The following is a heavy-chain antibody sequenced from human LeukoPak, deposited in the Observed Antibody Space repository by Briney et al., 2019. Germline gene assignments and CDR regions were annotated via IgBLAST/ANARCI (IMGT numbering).Heavy chain of an antibody. V-gene: IGHV3-48*03. CDR3: ARVQRGIAVALDY. CDR2: ISTTGSSI. Sequence: GGSLRLFCAASGFTFSSYEMNWVRQAPGKGLEWVSYISTTGSSIYYADSVKGRFTISRDNVKNLLYLQMNSLRAEDTAVYYCARVQRGIAVALDYWGQGTLATVSS. J-gene: IGHJ4*02. D-gene: IGHD6-19*01. CDR1: GFTFSSYE.